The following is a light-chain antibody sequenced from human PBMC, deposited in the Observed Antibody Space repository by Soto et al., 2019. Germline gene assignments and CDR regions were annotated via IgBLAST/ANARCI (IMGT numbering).Light chain of an antibody. Sequence: IQLTQSPSSLSASVGDRVTITCLASQGISSYLAWYQEKPGKAPKLLMHAASTLQSGVPSRFSGSGSGTDFTLTITSLQPEDFATYYCQQLNSYPWTFGQGTKVDIK. CDR1: QGISSY. CDR3: QQLNSYPWT. CDR2: AAS. V-gene: IGKV1-9*01. J-gene: IGKJ1*01.